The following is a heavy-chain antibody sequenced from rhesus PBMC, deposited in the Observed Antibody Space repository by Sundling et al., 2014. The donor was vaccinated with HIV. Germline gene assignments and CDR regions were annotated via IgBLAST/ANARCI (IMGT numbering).Heavy chain of an antibody. CDR1: GFSITSSYYY. J-gene: IGHJ4*01. D-gene: IGHD3-28*01. Sequence: QVQLQESGPGLVKASETLSLTCAVSGFSITSSYYYWNWIRQSPGKGLEWIGYITYSGSRYYNPSLKSQVTISRDTSKNQFSLKLSSVTAADTAVYYCAIGSYYDSGPTPYFDYWGQGVLVTVSS. V-gene: IGHV4-122*02. CDR3: AIGSYYDSGPTPYFDY. CDR2: ITYSGSR.